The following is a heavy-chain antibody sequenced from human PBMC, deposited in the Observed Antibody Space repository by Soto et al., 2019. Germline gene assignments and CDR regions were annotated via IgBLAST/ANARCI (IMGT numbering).Heavy chain of an antibody. CDR1: GFTFSSYG. CDR2: IWYDGSNK. CDR3: ARDHLGFLGA. V-gene: IGHV3-33*01. Sequence: QVQLVESGGGVVQPGRSLRLSCAASGFTFSSYGMHWVRQAPGKGLEWVAVIWYDGSNKYYADSVKGRFTISRDNSKNTLYLQMNSLRADDTAVYYCARDHLGFLGAWGQGTLVTVSS. J-gene: IGHJ5*02. D-gene: IGHD3-3*02.